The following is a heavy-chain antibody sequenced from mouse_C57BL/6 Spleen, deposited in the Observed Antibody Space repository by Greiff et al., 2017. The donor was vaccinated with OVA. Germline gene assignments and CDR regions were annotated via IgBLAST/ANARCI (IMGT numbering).Heavy chain of an antibody. D-gene: IGHD1-1*01. V-gene: IGHV3-6*01. Sequence: VQLKESGPGLVKPSQSLSLTCSVTGYSITSGYYWNWIRQFPGNKLEWMGYISYDGSNNYNPSLKNRISITRDTSKNQFFLKLNSVTTEDTATYYCARSPLFTTVYFDYWGQGTTLTVSS. J-gene: IGHJ2*01. CDR3: ARSPLFTTVYFDY. CDR2: ISYDGSN. CDR1: GYSITSGYY.